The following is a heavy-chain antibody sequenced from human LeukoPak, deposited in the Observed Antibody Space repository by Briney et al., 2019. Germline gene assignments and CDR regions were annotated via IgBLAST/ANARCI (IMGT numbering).Heavy chain of an antibody. CDR2: IWYDGSNK. J-gene: IGHJ4*02. CDR3: ANGDFSSGYSDY. V-gene: IGHV3-33*08. Sequence: GGSLRLSCAASGFTFSSYAMSWVRQAPGKGLEWVAVIWYDGSNKYYADSVKGRFTISRDNSKNTQYLQLNSLRAEDTAVYYCANGDFSSGYSDYWGQRTLVTVSS. CDR1: GFTFSSYA. D-gene: IGHD3-3*01.